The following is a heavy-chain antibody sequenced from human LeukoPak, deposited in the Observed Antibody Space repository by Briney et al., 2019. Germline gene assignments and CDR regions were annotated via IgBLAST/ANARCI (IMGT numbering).Heavy chain of an antibody. CDR3: VRDPAILTGLGGAFDL. CDR2: IFRTGST. J-gene: IGHJ3*01. D-gene: IGHD3-9*01. V-gene: IGHV4-38-2*02. Sequence: SETLSLTCTVSDYSISSGYYWGWIRQPPGKGLEWIGSIFRTGSTYYNPSLKSRVTLSVDTSKSQLSLRLTSVTAADAAVYYCVRDPAILTGLGGAFDLWGQGTMVTVSS. CDR1: DYSISSGYY.